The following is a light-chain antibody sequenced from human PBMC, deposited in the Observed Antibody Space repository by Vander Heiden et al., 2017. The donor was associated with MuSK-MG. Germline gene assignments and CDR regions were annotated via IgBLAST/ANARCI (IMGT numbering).Light chain of an antibody. J-gene: IGKJ1*01. Sequence: ELVLTQSPGTLSLSPGERAPLSCRASQSGSSSYLAWYQQKPGQAPRLLIYGASSRATGIPDRFSGSGSGTDFTLTISRLEPEDFAVYYCQQYGSSPPAFGQGTKVEIK. V-gene: IGKV3-20*01. CDR3: QQYGSSPPA. CDR1: QSGSSSY. CDR2: GAS.